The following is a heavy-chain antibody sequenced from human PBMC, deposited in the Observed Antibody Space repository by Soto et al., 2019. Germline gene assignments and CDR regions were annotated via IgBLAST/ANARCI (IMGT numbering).Heavy chain of an antibody. Sequence: PGGSLRLSCAASGFTFSSYSMNWVRQAPGKGLEWVSSISSSSSYIYYADSVKGRFTISRDNAKNSLYLQMNSLRAEDTAVYYCALEGRPGGKSFDYWGQGTLVTVS. V-gene: IGHV3-21*01. CDR3: ALEGRPGGKSFDY. CDR1: GFTFSSYS. CDR2: ISSSSSYI. D-gene: IGHD1-1*01. J-gene: IGHJ4*02.